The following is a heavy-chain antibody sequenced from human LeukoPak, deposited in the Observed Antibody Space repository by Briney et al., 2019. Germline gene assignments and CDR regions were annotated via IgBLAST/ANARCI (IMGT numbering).Heavy chain of an antibody. V-gene: IGHV3-23*01. CDR1: GFTFSSYA. CDR3: AKEGSAPPYYYDSSGIDY. CDR2: ISGSGGST. J-gene: IGHJ4*02. D-gene: IGHD3-22*01. Sequence: GGSLRLSCAASGFTFSSYAMSWVRQAPGKGLEWVSAISGSGGSTYHADSVKGRFTISRDNSKNTLYLQMNSLRAEDTAVYYCAKEGSAPPYYYDSSGIDYWGQGTLVTVSS.